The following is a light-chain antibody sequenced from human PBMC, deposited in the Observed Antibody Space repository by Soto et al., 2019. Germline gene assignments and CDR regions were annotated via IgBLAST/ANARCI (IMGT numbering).Light chain of an antibody. J-gene: IGLJ2*01. V-gene: IGLV1-47*01. CDR2: ENN. Sequence: QSVLRQPPSASGTPGQSVTISCSGSTSNIGSSSVFWYQQPPGTAPKVFIYENNRRPSGVPDRFPGSKSGTSASLAISGLRSEDEADYYCATWDDSLSGPVFGGGTKLTVL. CDR3: ATWDDSLSGPV. CDR1: TSNIGSSS.